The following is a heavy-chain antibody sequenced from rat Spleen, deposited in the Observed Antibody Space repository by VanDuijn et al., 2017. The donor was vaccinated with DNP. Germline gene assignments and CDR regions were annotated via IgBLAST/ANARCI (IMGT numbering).Heavy chain of an antibody. CDR3: ARLNTYYGYGAMDA. CDR1: GFTFSNYG. Sequence: EVQLVESGGGLVQLGRSLKLSCAASGFTFSNYGMAWVRQAPTKGLEWVASISTGGGNTYYRDSVKGRFTISRDNAKNTQYLQMDSLRSEDTATYYCARLNTYYGYGAMDAWGQGTSVTVSS. V-gene: IGHV5S13*01. J-gene: IGHJ4*01. D-gene: IGHD1-9*01. CDR2: ISTGGGNT.